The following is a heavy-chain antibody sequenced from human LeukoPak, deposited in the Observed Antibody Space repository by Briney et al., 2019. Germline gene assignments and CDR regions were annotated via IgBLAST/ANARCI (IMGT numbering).Heavy chain of an antibody. CDR2: INLSGGST. CDR1: GYRFTTYY. J-gene: IGHJ1*01. Sequence: ASVKISCKASGYRFTTYYMHWVRQAPGQGLEWMGIINLSGGSTSYAQKFQGRVTMTRDTFTSTVYMELSSLRSEDTAVYYCARDYGGSYYRYFQHWGQGTLVTVSS. V-gene: IGHV1-46*01. CDR3: ARDYGGSYYRYFQH. D-gene: IGHD1-26*01.